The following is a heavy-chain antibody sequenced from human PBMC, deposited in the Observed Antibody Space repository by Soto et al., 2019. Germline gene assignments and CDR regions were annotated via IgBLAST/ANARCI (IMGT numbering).Heavy chain of an antibody. CDR1: GGTFSSYA. CDR3: ASRLGYYDTEFDY. Sequence: VASVKVSCKASGGTFSSYAISWVRQAPGQGLEWMGGIIPIFGTANYAQKFQGRVTITADKSTSTAYMELSSLRSEDTAVYYCASRLGYYDTEFDYWGQGTLVTFSS. V-gene: IGHV1-69*06. D-gene: IGHD3-22*01. CDR2: IIPIFGTA. J-gene: IGHJ4*02.